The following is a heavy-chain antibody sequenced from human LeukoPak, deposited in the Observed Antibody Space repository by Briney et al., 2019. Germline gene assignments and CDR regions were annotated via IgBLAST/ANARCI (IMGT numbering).Heavy chain of an antibody. D-gene: IGHD2-2*01. CDR2: FDPEDGET. CDR1: GGTFSSYA. V-gene: IGHV1-24*01. J-gene: IGHJ6*02. Sequence: GASVKVSCKASGGTFSSYAISWVRQAPGKGLEWMGGFDPEDGETIYAQKFQGRVTMTEDTSTDTAYMELSSLRSEDTAVYYCATDPPLRYQLPTRYYYYGMDVWGQGTTVTVSS. CDR3: ATDPPLRYQLPTRYYYYGMDV.